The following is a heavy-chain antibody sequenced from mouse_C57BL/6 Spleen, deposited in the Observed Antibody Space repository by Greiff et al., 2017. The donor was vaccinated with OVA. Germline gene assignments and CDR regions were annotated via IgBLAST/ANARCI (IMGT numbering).Heavy chain of an antibody. J-gene: IGHJ3*01. D-gene: IGHD2-5*01. Sequence: EVQLQESGPELVKPGASVKISCKASGYSFTGYYMNWVKQSPEKSLEWIGEINPSTGGTTYNQKFKAKATLTVDKSSSTAYMQLKSLTSEDSAVYYCAREETLAYYSKFAYWGQGTLVTVSA. CDR3: AREETLAYYSKFAY. CDR1: GYSFTGYY. CDR2: INPSTGGT. V-gene: IGHV1-42*01.